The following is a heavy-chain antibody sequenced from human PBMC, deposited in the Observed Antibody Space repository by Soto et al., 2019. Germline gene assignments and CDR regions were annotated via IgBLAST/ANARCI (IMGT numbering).Heavy chain of an antibody. CDR2: MNPNSGNT. CDR3: ARGRVVRLYYYYMDV. Sequence: ASVKVSCKASGYIFTSYDINWVRQATGQGLEWMGWMNPNSGNTGYAQKFQGRVTMTRNTSISTAYMELSSLRSEDTAVYYCARGRVVRLYYYYMDVWGKGTTVTVPS. V-gene: IGHV1-8*01. J-gene: IGHJ6*03. D-gene: IGHD2-2*01. CDR1: GYIFTSYD.